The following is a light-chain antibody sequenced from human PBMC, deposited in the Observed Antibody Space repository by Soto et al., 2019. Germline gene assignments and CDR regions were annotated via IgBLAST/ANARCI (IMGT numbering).Light chain of an antibody. V-gene: IGKV1-13*02. CDR1: QDISNT. CDR2: DAS. Sequence: AIQLTQSPSSLYATVGESVTITCQATQDISNTLALYQHKPGRGSTLLIFDASTLESGVPSRFTGSGFGTHFTLIISILQPEDFATYICQQCKGYPITCGQGTRLEIK. CDR3: QQCKGYPIT. J-gene: IGKJ5*01.